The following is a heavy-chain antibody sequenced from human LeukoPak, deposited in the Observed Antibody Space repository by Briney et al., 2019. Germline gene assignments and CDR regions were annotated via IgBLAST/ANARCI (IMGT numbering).Heavy chain of an antibody. J-gene: IGHJ3*02. D-gene: IGHD4-23*01. V-gene: IGHV4-59*01. CDR2: IYYSGST. CDR1: GGSISSYY. CDR3: ARQLRYGGNHLNAFDI. Sequence: SETLPLTCTVSGGSISSYYWSWIRQPPGKGLEWIGYIYYSGSTNYNPSLKSRVTISVDTSKNQFSLRLRSVTAADTAVYYCARQLRYGGNHLNAFDIWGQGTMVTVSS.